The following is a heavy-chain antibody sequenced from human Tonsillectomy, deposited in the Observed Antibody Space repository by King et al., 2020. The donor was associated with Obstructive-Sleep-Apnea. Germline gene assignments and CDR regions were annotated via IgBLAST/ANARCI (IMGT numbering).Heavy chain of an antibody. J-gene: IGHJ4*02. D-gene: IGHD6-25*01. CDR2: IRDKTNGGTT. CDR1: GFSFDDYA. V-gene: IGHV3-49*03. Sequence: VQLVESGGGLVQPGRSLRLSCTASGFSFDDYAMTWFRQTPGRGLEWVGFIRDKTNGGTTEYAASVKGRFTISRDDSKNIVYLHMNSLRTDDTAIYFCSRAATPADHWGQGTLVTVSS. CDR3: SRAATPADH.